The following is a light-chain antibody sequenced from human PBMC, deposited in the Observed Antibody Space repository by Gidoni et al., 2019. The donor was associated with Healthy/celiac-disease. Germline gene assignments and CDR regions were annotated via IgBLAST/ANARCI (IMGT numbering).Light chain of an antibody. V-gene: IGKV1-5*01. CDR3: QQYNSYPWT. Sequence: SQMTPSPSTLSASVGDRVTITCRASQSISSWLAWYQQKPGKAPKLLIYDASSLESGVPPRFSGSGSGTEFTLTISSLQPDDFATYYCQQYNSYPWTFGQGTKVEIK. CDR1: QSISSW. J-gene: IGKJ1*01. CDR2: DAS.